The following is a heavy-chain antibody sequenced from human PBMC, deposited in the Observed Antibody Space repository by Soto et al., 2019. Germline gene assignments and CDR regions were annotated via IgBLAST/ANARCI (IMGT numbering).Heavy chain of an antibody. J-gene: IGHJ2*01. CDR3: ARKLYYWYFDL. CDR1: GFSSSEHY. CDR2: ISGSGGTT. D-gene: IGHD6-6*01. Sequence: QVQLAVSGGGLVKPGGSLRLSCAASGFSSSEHYMSWIRQAPGKGLEWISYISGSGGTTYYAASVKGRFTISRDNAKNSLYLQMNSLRAEDTAVYYCARKLYYWYFDLWGRGTQVTVSS. V-gene: IGHV3-11*01.